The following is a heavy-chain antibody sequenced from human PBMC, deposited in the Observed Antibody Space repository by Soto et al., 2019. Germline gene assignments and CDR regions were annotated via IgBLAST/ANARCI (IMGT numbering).Heavy chain of an antibody. V-gene: IGHV1-58*01. J-gene: IGHJ6*02. CDR1: GFTFTSSA. CDR2: IVVGSGNT. D-gene: IGHD4-17*01. Sequence: SVKVSCKASGFTFTSSAVQWVRQARGQRLEWIGWIVVGSGNTNYAQKFQERVTITRDMSTSTAYMELSSLRSEDTAVYYCAAAPTVTTFHYYYYGMDVWGQGTTVTVSS. CDR3: AAAPTVTTFHYYYYGMDV.